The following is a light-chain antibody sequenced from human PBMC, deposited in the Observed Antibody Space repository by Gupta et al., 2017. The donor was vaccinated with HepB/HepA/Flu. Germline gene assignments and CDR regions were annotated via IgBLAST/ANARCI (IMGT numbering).Light chain of an antibody. Sequence: EILMTQSPDTLSVSPGERVTFSCRASQSVRNNLAWYQQSPGQAPRLLIYSASTRATNIPNRFSGSGSGTEFALTISRLQSEDFAIYYCQQYNEWWTFGQGTKVEIK. V-gene: IGKV3-15*01. CDR1: QSVRNN. CDR2: SAS. J-gene: IGKJ1*01. CDR3: QQYNEWWT.